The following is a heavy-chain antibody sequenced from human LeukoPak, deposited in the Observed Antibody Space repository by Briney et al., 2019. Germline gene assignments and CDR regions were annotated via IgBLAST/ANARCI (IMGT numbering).Heavy chain of an antibody. V-gene: IGHV4-39*01. Sequence: SETLSLTCTVSGGSISSSSYYWGWIRQPPGKGLEWIGSIYYSGSTYYNPSLKSRVTISVDTSKNQFSLKLSSVTAADTAVYYXXXXXXXXSSRWNWFDPWGQGTLVTVSS. CDR2: IYYSGST. D-gene: IGHD4-23*01. CDR1: GGSISSSSYY. CDR3: XXXXXXXSSRWNWFDP. J-gene: IGHJ5*02.